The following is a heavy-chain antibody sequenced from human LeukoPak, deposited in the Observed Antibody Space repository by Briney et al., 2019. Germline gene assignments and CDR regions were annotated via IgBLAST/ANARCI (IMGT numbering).Heavy chain of an antibody. CDR3: ARGYIYGYGHQYGMDV. Sequence: ASVKVSCKASGYTLTSYAMNWVRQAPGQGLEWMGWINTNTGNPTYAQGFTGRFVSSLDTSVSTTYPQISSLKAEDTAVYYCARGYIYGYGHQYGMDVWGQGTTVPVPS. J-gene: IGHJ6*02. V-gene: IGHV7-4-1*02. CDR1: GYTLTSYA. CDR2: INTNTGNP. D-gene: IGHD5-18*01.